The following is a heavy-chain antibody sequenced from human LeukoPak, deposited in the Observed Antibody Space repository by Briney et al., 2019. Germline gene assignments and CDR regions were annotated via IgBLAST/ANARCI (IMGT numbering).Heavy chain of an antibody. CDR3: ATLVAT. D-gene: IGHD5-12*01. CDR2: ISYDGSNK. Sequence: GGSLRLSCAASGFTFSSYAMHWVGQAPGKGLEWLAVISYDGSNKYYAASVKGRFTISRDNSKNTLYLQMNSLRAEDTAVYYCATLVATWGQGTLVTVSS. V-gene: IGHV3-30-3*01. J-gene: IGHJ4*02. CDR1: GFTFSSYA.